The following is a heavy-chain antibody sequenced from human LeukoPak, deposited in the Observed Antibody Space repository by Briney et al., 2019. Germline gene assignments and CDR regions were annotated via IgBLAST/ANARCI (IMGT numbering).Heavy chain of an antibody. D-gene: IGHD3-10*01. V-gene: IGHV3-21*06. CDR2: IDSTSRYI. J-gene: IGHJ4*02. Sequence: PGESLRLSCAASGFTFSTYGMHWVRQVPGKGLDWVSYIDSTSRYIEYADSVKGRFTISRDNARNLVYLQMDTLRSDDTAVYYCARDPYSGSGPFSLYWGQGILVTVS. CDR3: ARDPYSGSGPFSLY. CDR1: GFTFSTYG.